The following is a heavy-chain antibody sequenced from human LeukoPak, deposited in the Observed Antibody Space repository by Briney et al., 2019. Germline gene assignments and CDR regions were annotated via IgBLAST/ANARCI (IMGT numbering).Heavy chain of an antibody. V-gene: IGHV3-23*01. CDR2: ISGSGGST. CDR1: GFTFSGYA. J-gene: IGHJ4*02. Sequence: GGSLRLACAASGFTFSGYAMSWVRQAPGKGLEWVSAISGSGGSTYYADSVKGRFTISRDNSKNTLYLQMNSLRAEDTAVYYCATDPQCELPTVLGYWGQGTLVTVSS. CDR3: ATDPQCELPTVLGY. D-gene: IGHD1-26*01.